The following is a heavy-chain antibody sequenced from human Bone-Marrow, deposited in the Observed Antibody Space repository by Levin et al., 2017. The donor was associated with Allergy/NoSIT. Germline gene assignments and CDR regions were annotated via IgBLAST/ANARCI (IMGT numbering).Heavy chain of an antibody. Sequence: GESLKISCAASGFIFSDYYMSWIRQAPGQGLDWVAYISSSGTTIKYADSVKRRFTISRDNAKKSMYLQMNSLRDEDTAVYYCARHYHDTSGSFAGRGQGTLVTVSS. J-gene: IGHJ4*02. CDR3: ARHYHDTSGSFAG. D-gene: IGHD3-22*01. CDR2: ISSSGTTI. CDR1: GFIFSDYY. V-gene: IGHV3-11*01.